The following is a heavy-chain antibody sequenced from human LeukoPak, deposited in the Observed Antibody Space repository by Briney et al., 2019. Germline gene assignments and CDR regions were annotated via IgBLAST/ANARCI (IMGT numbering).Heavy chain of an antibody. Sequence: SETLSLTCTVSGGSISSSSYYWGWIRQPPGKGLEWIGSIYYSGSTYYNPSLKSRVTISVDTSKNQFSLKLISVTAADTAVYYCARGPEVGLSDVKNYFFDYWGQGTLVTVSS. CDR3: ARGPEVGLSDVKNYFFDY. J-gene: IGHJ4*02. V-gene: IGHV4-39*01. D-gene: IGHD1-26*01. CDR1: GGSISSSSYY. CDR2: IYYSGST.